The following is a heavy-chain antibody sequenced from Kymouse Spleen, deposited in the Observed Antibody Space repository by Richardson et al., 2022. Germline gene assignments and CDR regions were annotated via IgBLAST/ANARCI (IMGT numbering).Heavy chain of an antibody. CDR1: GFTFSSYS. CDR2: ISSSSSYI. V-gene: IGHV3-21*03. Sequence: EVQLVESGGGLVKPGGSLRLSCAASGFTFSSYSMNWVRQAPGKGLEWVSSISSSSSYIYYADSVKGRFTISRDNAKNSLYLQMNSLRAEDTAVYYCARERGYCSGGSCYCWFDPWGQGTLVTVSS. D-gene: IGHD2-15*01. J-gene: IGHJ5*02. CDR3: ARERGYCSGGSCYCWFDP.